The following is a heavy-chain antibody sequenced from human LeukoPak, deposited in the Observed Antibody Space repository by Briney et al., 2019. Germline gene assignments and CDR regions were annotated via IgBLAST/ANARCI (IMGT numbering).Heavy chain of an antibody. V-gene: IGHV4-4*07. J-gene: IGHJ3*02. Sequence: SETLSLTCTVSGGSISSYYWSWIRQPAGKGLEWIGRIYTSGSTNYNPSLKSRVTMSVDTSKNQFSLKLSSVTAADTAVYYCARMGYNWNDEETFDIWGQGTMVTVSS. CDR3: ARMGYNWNDEETFDI. CDR1: GGSISSYY. CDR2: IYTSGST. D-gene: IGHD1-1*01.